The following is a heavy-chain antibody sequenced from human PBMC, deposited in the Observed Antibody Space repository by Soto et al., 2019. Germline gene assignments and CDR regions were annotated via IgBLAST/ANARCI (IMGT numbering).Heavy chain of an antibody. D-gene: IGHD3-10*01. CDR3: ARDYGSGSYLGMDV. Sequence: QVQLQESGPGLVKPSQTLSLTCTVSGGSISSGGYYWSWIRQHPGKGLEWIGYIYYSGSTYYNPSHNSRVTISVDTSKNQFSLKLSSVTTADTAVYYCARDYGSGSYLGMDVWGQGTTVTVSS. CDR2: IYYSGST. J-gene: IGHJ6*02. CDR1: GGSISSGGYY. V-gene: IGHV4-31*03.